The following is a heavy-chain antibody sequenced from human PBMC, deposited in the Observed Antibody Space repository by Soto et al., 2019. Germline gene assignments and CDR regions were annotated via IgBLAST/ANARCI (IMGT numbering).Heavy chain of an antibody. D-gene: IGHD4-17*01. Sequence: QPGGSLRLSCVASGFTFSSYAMSWVRQVPGKGLEWVSTISDAAGSAYYVDSVKGRFTISRDNSKKTLYLQMNSLRAEDSAVYYCARPYGGKIGDAPDLWGPGTMVTVSS. V-gene: IGHV3-23*01. CDR1: GFTFSSYA. CDR2: ISDAAGSA. CDR3: ARPYGGKIGDAPDL. J-gene: IGHJ3*01.